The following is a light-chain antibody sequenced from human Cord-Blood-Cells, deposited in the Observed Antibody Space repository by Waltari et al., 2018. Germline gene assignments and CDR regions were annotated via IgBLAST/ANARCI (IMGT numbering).Light chain of an antibody. CDR1: QSVLYSSNNKNY. V-gene: IGKV4-1*01. Sequence: DIVMTQSPDSLAVSLGERATINCKSSQSVLYSSNNKNYLAWYQQKPGRPPKLLIYWAYTRESGVPDRFSGSGSGTDFTLTISSLQAEDVAVYYCQQYYSTPWTFGQGTKVEIK. CDR3: QQYYSTPWT. CDR2: WAY. J-gene: IGKJ1*01.